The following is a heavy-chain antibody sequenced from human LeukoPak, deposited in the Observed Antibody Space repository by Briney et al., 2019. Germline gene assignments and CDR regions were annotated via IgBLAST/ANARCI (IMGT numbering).Heavy chain of an antibody. CDR2: MSVSVGST. V-gene: IGHV3-23*01. CDR3: ARVGAIAAFDI. D-gene: IGHD2-21*01. J-gene: IGHJ3*02. CDR1: GVTFSSYA. Sequence: GGSLRLSCAASGVTFSSYAMSWGRQSPGKGLEWGSAMSVSVGSTYYADSVKVRCTISRDNSKNTLYRQMGSLRAQDMAVYCCARVGAIAAFDIWGQGKMVTVSS.